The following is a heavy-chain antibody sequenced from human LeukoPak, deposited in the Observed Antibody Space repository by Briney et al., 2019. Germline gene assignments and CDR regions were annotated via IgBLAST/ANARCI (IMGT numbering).Heavy chain of an antibody. CDR1: GYSISSGYY. V-gene: IGHV4-38-2*01. CDR3: AGTYCSGGSCYSELYYYYGMDV. J-gene: IGHJ6*04. D-gene: IGHD2-15*01. CDR2: ICHSGST. Sequence: PSETLSHTCAVSGYSISSGYYWGWIRQPPGKGLEWIGSICHSGSTYYNPSLKSRVTISVDTSKNQFSLKLSSVTAADTAVYYCAGTYCSGGSCYSELYYYYGMDVWGKGTTVTVSS.